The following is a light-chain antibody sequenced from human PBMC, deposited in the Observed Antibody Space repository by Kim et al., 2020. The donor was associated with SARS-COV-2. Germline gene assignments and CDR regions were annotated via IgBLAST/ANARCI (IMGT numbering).Light chain of an antibody. CDR2: VVS. J-gene: IGKJ2*03. CDR1: QSLLHSDGDTY. Sequence: DLVLTQSPLSSPVTLGQPASISCKSSQSLLHSDGDTYLSWHLQRPGQPPQLLIYVVSTRLSGVPDRLSGSGAGTDLTLKISGVEAEDVGVYYCMQGIQFPHSFGQGTKLEI. V-gene: IGKV2-24*01. CDR3: MQGIQFPHS.